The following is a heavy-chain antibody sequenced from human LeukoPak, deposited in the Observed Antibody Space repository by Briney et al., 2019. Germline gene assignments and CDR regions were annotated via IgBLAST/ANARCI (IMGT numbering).Heavy chain of an antibody. J-gene: IGHJ6*03. Sequence: GGSLRLSCAASGFTFNNYWIHWVRQAPGKGLVWVSRVNPGGSIANFADSVKGRFTISRDNAKNTVYLQTSSLTAEDTGVYHAYYMDVWGKGTTVTVSS. CDR2: VNPGGSIA. CDR3: YYMDV. V-gene: IGHV3-74*01. CDR1: GFTFNNYW.